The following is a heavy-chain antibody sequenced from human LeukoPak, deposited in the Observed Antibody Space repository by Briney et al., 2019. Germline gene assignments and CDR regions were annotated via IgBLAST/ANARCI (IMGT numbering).Heavy chain of an antibody. CDR3: AKEPQGYCSSTSCYGPYFDY. V-gene: IGHV3-30*18. CDR2: ISYDGSNK. J-gene: IGHJ4*02. D-gene: IGHD2-2*01. CDR1: GFTFSSYG. Sequence: GGSLRLSCAASGFTFSSYGTHWVRQAPGKGLEWVAVISYDGSNKYYADSVKGRFTISRDNSKNTLYLQMNSLRAEDTAVYYCAKEPQGYCSSTSCYGPYFDYWGQGTLVTVSS.